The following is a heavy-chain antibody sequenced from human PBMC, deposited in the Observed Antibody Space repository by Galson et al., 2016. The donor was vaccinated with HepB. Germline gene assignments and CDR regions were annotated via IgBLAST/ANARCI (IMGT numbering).Heavy chain of an antibody. J-gene: IGHJ4*02. CDR3: ARDGYDGGWYYLDY. Sequence: SETLSLTCAVSGASITSGHWWTWVRQSPRKGLEWIAEISHSGTTNYNPSLKSRVTISLGKSKNQISLNLKSVTAADTAVYHCARDGYDGGWYYLDYWGQGALVTVSS. V-gene: IGHV4-4*02. CDR1: GASITSGHW. CDR2: ISHSGTT. D-gene: IGHD2-2*03.